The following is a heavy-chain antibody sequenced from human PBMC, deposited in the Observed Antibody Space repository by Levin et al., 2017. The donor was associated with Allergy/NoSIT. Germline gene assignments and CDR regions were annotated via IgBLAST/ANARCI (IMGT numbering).Heavy chain of an antibody. CDR1: GFTFSRNA. Sequence: GGSLRLSCAGSGFTFSRNAIHWVRQAPGKGLEWVSVIAYDGSNEYYADSVKGRFAISRDNSKNTVYLQMNSLRDEDTAVYYCARARSTASTVHFDHWGQGTLVTVSS. CDR2: IAYDGSNE. V-gene: IGHV3-30*09. J-gene: IGHJ4*02. CDR3: ARARSTASTVHFDH. D-gene: IGHD2-2*01.